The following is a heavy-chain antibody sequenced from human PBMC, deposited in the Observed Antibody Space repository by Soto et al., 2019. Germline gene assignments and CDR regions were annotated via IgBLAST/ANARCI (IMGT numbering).Heavy chain of an antibody. V-gene: IGHV3-30*19. CDR1: GFTFRSYV. J-gene: IGHJ4*02. CDR3: ARWGTSGGLDV. D-gene: IGHD3-16*01. Sequence: QVQLVESGGGVVQPGTSLRLSCVGSGFTFRSYVIHWVRQSPGKGLEWVAITSYAGSNKYYGDSVKGQFTNSRDNSRNTVYLQMDSMLLEDTAIYYCARWGTSGGLDVCGQGTLVSVSS. CDR2: TSYAGSNK.